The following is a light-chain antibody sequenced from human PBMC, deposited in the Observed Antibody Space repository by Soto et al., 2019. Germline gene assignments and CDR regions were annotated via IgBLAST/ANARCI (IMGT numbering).Light chain of an antibody. CDR1: QSISRW. J-gene: IGKJ1*01. V-gene: IGKV1-5*01. CDR2: DAS. CDR3: QQYNSYST. Sequence: DIQITQSPSTLSTSVGDRVSIACGASQSISRWLAWYQQKPGKAPKLLIYDASSLESGVPSRFSGSGSGTEFTLTISSLQPHDLETYYCQQYNSYSTFGQATKVDIK.